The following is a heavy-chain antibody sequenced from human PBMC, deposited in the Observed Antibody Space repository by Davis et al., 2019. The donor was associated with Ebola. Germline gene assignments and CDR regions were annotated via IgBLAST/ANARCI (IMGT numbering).Heavy chain of an antibody. Sequence: PGGSLRLSCAASGFTFSTYAMIWVRQTPGKGLEWVSAISGSGGSTYYADSVKGRFTISRDNSKNTLSLQMNSLRAEDTAVYYCAKGRSFVDYWGQGTLVTVSS. CDR3: AKGRSFVDY. CDR1: GFTFSTYA. J-gene: IGHJ4*02. CDR2: ISGSGGST. V-gene: IGHV3-23*01.